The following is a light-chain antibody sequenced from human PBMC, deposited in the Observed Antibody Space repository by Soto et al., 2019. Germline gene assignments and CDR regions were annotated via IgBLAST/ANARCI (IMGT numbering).Light chain of an antibody. CDR3: SSYTSRSTRV. Sequence: QSALTQPASVSGSPGQSITISCTGTSSDAGGYNYVSWYQQHPGKAPKLMIYEVSNRPSGVSNRFSGSKSGNTAFLTISGLQAEDEADYYCSSYTSRSTRVFGTGTKLTVL. J-gene: IGLJ1*01. V-gene: IGLV2-14*01. CDR2: EVS. CDR1: SSDAGGYNY.